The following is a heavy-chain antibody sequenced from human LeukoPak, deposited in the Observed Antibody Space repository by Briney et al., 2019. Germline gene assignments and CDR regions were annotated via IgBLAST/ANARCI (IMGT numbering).Heavy chain of an antibody. CDR3: ARSPPPMVYAGLDP. Sequence: ASVKVSCKASGYTFTDYFMHWVRQAPGQGLERMGWINPHSGGTNHAQKFQGRVTMTRDTSSNTASMELSRLRSDDTAVYFCARSPPPMVYAGLDPWGQGTLVTVSS. V-gene: IGHV1-2*02. CDR2: INPHSGGT. J-gene: IGHJ5*02. CDR1: GYTFTDYF. D-gene: IGHD2-8*01.